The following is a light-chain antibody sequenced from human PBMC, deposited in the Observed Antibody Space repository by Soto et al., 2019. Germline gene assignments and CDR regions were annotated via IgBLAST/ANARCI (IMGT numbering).Light chain of an antibody. J-gene: IGKJ1*01. Sequence: DIQMTQSPSTLSASVGDRVTISCRASQNIDTWLAWYQQRPGEAPRLLIYTASNLESVVPSRFSGSGSGTDFTLTITSLQPDDFATYFCQQYSDYSRAFGQGTKLEIK. CDR1: QNIDTW. CDR3: QQYSDYSRA. CDR2: TAS. V-gene: IGKV1-5*03.